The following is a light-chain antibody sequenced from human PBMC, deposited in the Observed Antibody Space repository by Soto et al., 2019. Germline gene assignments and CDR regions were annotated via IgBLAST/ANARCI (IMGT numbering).Light chain of an antibody. J-gene: IGKJ5*01. CDR1: QTISTW. Sequence: GDRVTITCRASQTISTWMACYQQKPGKAPKLLVYDASTLQSGVASRFSGSGSGTDFTLTISSLQPEDFAIYYCQQTYTTPEITFGQGTLLEI. V-gene: IGKV1-39*01. CDR2: DAS. CDR3: QQTYTTPEIT.